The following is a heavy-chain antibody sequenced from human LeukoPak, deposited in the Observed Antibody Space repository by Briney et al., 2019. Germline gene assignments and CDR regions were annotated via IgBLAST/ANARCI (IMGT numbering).Heavy chain of an antibody. CDR1: GYTFTSYG. J-gene: IGHJ4*02. CDR2: ISAYSGKT. D-gene: IGHD3-9*01. V-gene: IGHV1-18*01. CDR3: ARAYYDILTGSYYDY. Sequence: ASVKVSCKASGYTFTSYGISWVRQAPGQGLEWMGWISAYSGKTNYAQKLQGRVTMTTDTSTSTAYMELRSLRSDDSAVYYCARAYYDILTGSYYDYWGQGTLVTVSS.